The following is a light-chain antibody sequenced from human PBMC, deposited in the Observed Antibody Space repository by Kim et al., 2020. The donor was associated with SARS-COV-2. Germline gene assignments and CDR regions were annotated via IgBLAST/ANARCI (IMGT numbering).Light chain of an antibody. V-gene: IGKV3-20*01. CDR1: ERVSSSY. CDR3: QQYGSSLYT. Sequence: LSPGERATLSCRDSERVSSSYLAWYQQKPGQAPRLLIYGASSRATGSPERCSGSGSGTDFTLTISRLEPEDFAVYYCQQYGSSLYTFGQGTKLEI. CDR2: GAS. J-gene: IGKJ2*01.